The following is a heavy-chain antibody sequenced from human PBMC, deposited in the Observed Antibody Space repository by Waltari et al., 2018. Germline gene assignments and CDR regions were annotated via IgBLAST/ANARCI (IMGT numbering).Heavy chain of an antibody. Sequence: QVQLQQWGAGLLKPSETLSLTCAVYGGSFSGYYWSWIRPPPGKGLAWIGEINHRGSTNYNPPLKSRVTISVDTSKNQFSLKLSSVTAADTAVYYCARGLQAAAGSYFDYWGQGTLVTVSS. CDR3: ARGLQAAAGSYFDY. V-gene: IGHV4-34*01. CDR1: GGSFSGYY. CDR2: INHRGST. J-gene: IGHJ4*02. D-gene: IGHD6-13*01.